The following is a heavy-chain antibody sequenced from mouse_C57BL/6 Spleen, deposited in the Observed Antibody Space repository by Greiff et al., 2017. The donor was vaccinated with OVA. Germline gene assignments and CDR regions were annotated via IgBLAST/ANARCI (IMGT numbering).Heavy chain of an antibody. Sequence: QVHVKQSGAELVRPGASVKLSCKASGYTFTDYYINWVKQRPGQGLEWIARIYPGSGNTYYNEKFKGKATLTAEKSSSAAYMQLSSLTSEDSAVYFCARALDSSGPYAMDYWGQGTSVTVSS. CDR3: ARALDSSGPYAMDY. J-gene: IGHJ4*01. V-gene: IGHV1-76*01. CDR2: IYPGSGNT. CDR1: GYTFTDYY. D-gene: IGHD3-2*02.